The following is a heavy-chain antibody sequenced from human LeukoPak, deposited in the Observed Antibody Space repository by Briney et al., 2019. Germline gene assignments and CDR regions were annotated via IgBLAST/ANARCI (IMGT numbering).Heavy chain of an antibody. CDR3: ARHYCSGDNCYYFDY. Sequence: SETLSLTCTVSGGSISSYYWSWIRQPPGKGLEWIGYIYYSGNTNYSPSLKSRVTISVDTSKNQFSLKLSSVTAADTAVYYCARHYCSGDNCYYFDYWGQGTLVTVSS. J-gene: IGHJ4*02. V-gene: IGHV4-59*01. CDR2: IYYSGNT. D-gene: IGHD2-15*01. CDR1: GGSISSYY.